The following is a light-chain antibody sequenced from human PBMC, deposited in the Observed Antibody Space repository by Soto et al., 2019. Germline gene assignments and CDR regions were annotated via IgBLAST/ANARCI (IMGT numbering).Light chain of an antibody. J-gene: IGKJ4*01. CDR2: DAS. Sequence: AIQLAQSPSSLSASVGDRVTIACRASQDITSALAWYQQSPGKPPNLLIYDASTLESGVPSRFSGSGSGTDFTLTISGLQPEDFATYHCQQYRYYPTFGSGTKVEIK. CDR3: QQYRYYPT. V-gene: IGKV1D-13*01. CDR1: QDITSA.